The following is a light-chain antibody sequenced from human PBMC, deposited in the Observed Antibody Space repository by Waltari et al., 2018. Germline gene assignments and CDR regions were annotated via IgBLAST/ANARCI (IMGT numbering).Light chain of an antibody. Sequence: EVFLTQSPGHLSLSPGARATPSCRASQSVSGALAWYQQKPGQAPRLLIDGASNRATGIPDRFSGSGSGTDFRLIISRLEPEDFAVYYCQHYVSLPGTFGQGTKVEIK. CDR3: QHYVSLPGT. J-gene: IGKJ1*01. V-gene: IGKV3-20*01. CDR1: QSVSGA. CDR2: GAS.